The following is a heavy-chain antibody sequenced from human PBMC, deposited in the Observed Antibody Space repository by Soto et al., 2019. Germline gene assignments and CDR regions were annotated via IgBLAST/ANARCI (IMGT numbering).Heavy chain of an antibody. D-gene: IGHD4-17*01. Sequence: QVQLQESGPGLVKPSETLSLTCTVSGGSISSYYWSWIRQPPGKGLEWIGYIYYSGSTNYNPSLKSRVTISVDTAKNQFSLKLSSVTAADTAVYYCARRYGPGFDYWGQGTLGTVSS. CDR3: ARRYGPGFDY. CDR1: GGSISSYY. J-gene: IGHJ4*02. CDR2: IYYSGST. V-gene: IGHV4-59*08.